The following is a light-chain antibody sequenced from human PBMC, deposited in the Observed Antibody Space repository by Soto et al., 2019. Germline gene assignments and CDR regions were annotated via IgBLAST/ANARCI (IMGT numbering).Light chain of an antibody. V-gene: IGKV1-5*01. CDR2: DAS. CDR3: LQYSSHSWT. CDR1: RSISDW. J-gene: IGKJ1*01. Sequence: DIPMTQSPSSLAPSFVDRVIITCRASRSISDWLAWYQQKPGKAPELLIFDASNLKSGVSSRFSGSGSGTEFTLTISRLQPDDVATYYCLQYSSHSWTFGQATEVDI.